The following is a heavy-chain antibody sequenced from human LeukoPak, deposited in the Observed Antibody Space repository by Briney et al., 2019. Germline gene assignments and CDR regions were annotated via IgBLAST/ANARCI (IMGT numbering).Heavy chain of an antibody. J-gene: IGHJ4*02. D-gene: IGHD6-19*01. CDR1: GGSISSYY. CDR3: ARQIAVAGKPGFDY. V-gene: IGHV4-4*07. CDR2: IYTTGST. Sequence: SETLSLTXTXSGGSISSYYWTWLRQPAGKGLEWIGRIYTTGSTNYNPSLNSRVTISVDTSKNQFSLQLSSVTAADTAVYYCARQIAVAGKPGFDYWGQGTLVTVSS.